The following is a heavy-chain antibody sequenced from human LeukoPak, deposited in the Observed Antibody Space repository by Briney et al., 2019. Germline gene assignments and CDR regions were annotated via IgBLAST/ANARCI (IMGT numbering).Heavy chain of an antibody. J-gene: IGHJ4*02. CDR1: GGSVSSGNYY. CDR3: ARSIAVAGTEFDY. D-gene: IGHD6-19*01. V-gene: IGHV4-61*01. Sequence: SETLSLTCTVSGGSVSSGNYYWSWIRQPPGKGLECIGYIYNSGSTNYNPSLKSRVTISVDTSKNQFSLKLSSVTAADTAVYYCARSIAVAGTEFDYWGQGTLVTVSS. CDR2: IYNSGST.